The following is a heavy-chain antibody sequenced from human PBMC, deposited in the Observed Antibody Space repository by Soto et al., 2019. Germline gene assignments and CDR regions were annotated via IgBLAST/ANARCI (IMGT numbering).Heavy chain of an antibody. CDR1: GGSISSYY. CDR2: IYYSGST. CDR3: ARRLVYSSSWSHPGWFDP. V-gene: IGHV4-59*08. D-gene: IGHD6-13*01. Sequence: PSETLSLTCAVSGGSISSYYRSWIRQPPGKGLEWIGYIYYSGSTNYNPSLKSRVTISVDTSKNQFSLKLSSVTAADTAVYYCARRLVYSSSWSHPGWFDPWGQGTLVTVSS. J-gene: IGHJ5*02.